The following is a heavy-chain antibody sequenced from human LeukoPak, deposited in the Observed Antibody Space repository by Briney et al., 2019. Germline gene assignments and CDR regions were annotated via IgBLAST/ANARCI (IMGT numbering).Heavy chain of an antibody. CDR3: AKDLRGSGWEYYFDY. CDR1: GFTFSSYA. CDR2: ISGSGGST. D-gene: IGHD6-19*01. V-gene: IGHV3-23*01. J-gene: IGHJ4*02. Sequence: GGSLRLSCAASGFTFSSYAMSWVRQAPGKGLEWVSAISGSGGSTYYADSVEGRFTISRDNSKNTLYLQMNSLRAEDTAVYYCAKDLRGSGWEYYFDYWGQGTLVTVSS.